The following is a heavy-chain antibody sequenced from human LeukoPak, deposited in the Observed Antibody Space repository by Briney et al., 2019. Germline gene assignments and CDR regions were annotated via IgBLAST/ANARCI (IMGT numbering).Heavy chain of an antibody. D-gene: IGHD4-23*01. CDR3: ARYYGGPFDY. V-gene: IGHV3-21*01. Sequence: PGGSLRLSCAASGFTFSSYSMNWVRQAPGKGLEWVSSISSSSSYTYYADSVKGRFTISRDNAKNSLYLQMNSLRAEDTAVYYCARYYGGPFDYWGQGTLVTVSS. CDR2: ISSSSSYT. CDR1: GFTFSSYS. J-gene: IGHJ4*02.